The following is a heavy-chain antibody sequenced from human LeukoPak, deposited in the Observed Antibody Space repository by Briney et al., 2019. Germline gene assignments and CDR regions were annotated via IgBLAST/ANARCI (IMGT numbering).Heavy chain of an antibody. Sequence: SETLSLTCSVSGGSISSYYWSWIRQPAGKGLEWIGRIYSSGTITYNPSLQSRVTMSVDTSKNEFSLKMSSVTAADTAVYYCAKDQGRGLLWFGELSIACDYWGQGTLVTVSS. V-gene: IGHV4-4*07. J-gene: IGHJ4*02. CDR3: AKDQGRGLLWFGELSIACDY. D-gene: IGHD3-10*01. CDR2: IYSSGTI. CDR1: GGSISSYY.